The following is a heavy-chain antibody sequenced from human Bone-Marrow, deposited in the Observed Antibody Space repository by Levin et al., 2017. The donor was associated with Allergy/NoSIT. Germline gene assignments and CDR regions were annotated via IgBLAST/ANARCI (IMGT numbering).Heavy chain of an antibody. D-gene: IGHD4-17*01. V-gene: IGHV4-31*02. CDR1: GGSISSGGFD. CDR2: IYHTGNA. CDR3: ARDPDYDRAFDV. Sequence: TSSETLSLTCTVSGGSISSGGFDWTWIRQFPGKGLEYIASIYHTGNANYNPSLKGRLTISMDTSKNQFSLKLSSVTDADTAVYYCARDPDYDRAFDVWGRGTMVTVSS. J-gene: IGHJ3*01.